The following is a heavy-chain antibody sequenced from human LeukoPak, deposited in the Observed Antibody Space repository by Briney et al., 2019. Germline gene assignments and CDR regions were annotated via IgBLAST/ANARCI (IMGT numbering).Heavy chain of an antibody. V-gene: IGHV1-46*01. CDR2: INPSGGHT. Sequence: ASVKVSCKASGYTFSNSYIHWVRQAPGLGLEWMGLINPSGGHTTYTQKYQGRVTMTRDMSTSTVYMELSSLRSDDTAVYYCARGANWNYDYWGRGTLVTVSS. J-gene: IGHJ4*02. D-gene: IGHD1-7*01. CDR3: ARGANWNYDY. CDR1: GYTFSNSY.